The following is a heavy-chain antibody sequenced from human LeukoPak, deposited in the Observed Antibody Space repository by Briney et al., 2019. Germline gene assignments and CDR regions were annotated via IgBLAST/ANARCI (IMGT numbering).Heavy chain of an antibody. CDR1: GYTFTSYA. J-gene: IGHJ4*02. CDR2: INAGNGNT. Sequence: ASVNVSCKASGYTFTSYAMHWVRQAPGQRFEWMGWINAGNGNTKYSQKFQGRVTITRDTSASTAYMELSSLRSEDTAVYYCARDSGAVPAAMWGVKESYFDYWGQGTLVTVSS. D-gene: IGHD2-2*01. V-gene: IGHV1-3*01. CDR3: ARDSGAVPAAMWGVKESYFDY.